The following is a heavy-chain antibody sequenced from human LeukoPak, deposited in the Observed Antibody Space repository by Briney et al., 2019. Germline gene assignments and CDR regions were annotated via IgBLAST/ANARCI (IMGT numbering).Heavy chain of an antibody. J-gene: IGHJ4*02. D-gene: IGHD5-12*01. CDR2: IRGRGNYV. V-gene: IGHV3-23*01. Sequence: GGSLRLSCAASGFTFSSYAMSWVRQAPGKGLEWVSSIRGRGNYVYYADSVKGRFTISRDNSKNTLYLQMNSLRADDTAVYYCAKGGVYSGYDLSFEYWGQGAPVTVSS. CDR3: AKGGVYSGYDLSFEY. CDR1: GFTFSSYA.